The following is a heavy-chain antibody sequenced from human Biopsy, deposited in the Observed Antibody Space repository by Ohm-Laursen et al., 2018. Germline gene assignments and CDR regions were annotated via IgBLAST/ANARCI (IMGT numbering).Heavy chain of an antibody. CDR2: ISWNSDSI. CDR3: ARDGTFTISLAGGMDV. V-gene: IGHV3-74*01. J-gene: IGHJ6*02. CDR1: GFTFGDAW. D-gene: IGHD1-7*01. Sequence: GSLRLSCSASGFTFGDAWMSWIRQAPGKGLEWVSGISWNSDSIGYADSVKGRFTISRDSAKNTVYLQMDNLRVEDTAKYYCARDGTFTISLAGGMDVWGQGTTVTVSS.